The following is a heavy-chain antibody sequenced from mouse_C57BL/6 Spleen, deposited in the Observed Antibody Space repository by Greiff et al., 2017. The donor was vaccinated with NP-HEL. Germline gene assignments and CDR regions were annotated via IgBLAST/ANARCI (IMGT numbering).Heavy chain of an antibody. V-gene: IGHV1-69*01. CDR3: ARRAGDY. CDR1: GYTFTSYW. D-gene: IGHD3-3*01. Sequence: VQLQQSGAELVMPGASVKLSCKASGYTFTSYWMHWVKQRPGQGLEWIGEIDPSDSYTNYNQKFKGKSTLTVDKSSSTAYMQLSSLTSEDSAVYYCARRAGDYWGQGTSVTVSS. J-gene: IGHJ4*01. CDR2: IDPSDSYT.